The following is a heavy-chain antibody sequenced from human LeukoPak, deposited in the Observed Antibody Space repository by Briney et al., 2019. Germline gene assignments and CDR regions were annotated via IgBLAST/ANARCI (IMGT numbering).Heavy chain of an antibody. CDR2: INHSGST. J-gene: IGHJ4*02. CDR3: ARARGGISRGYSYGFFDY. Sequence: PSETLSLICAVYGGSFSGYYWSWIRQPPGKGLEWIGEINHSGSTNYNPSLKSRVTISVDTSKNQFSLKLSSVTAADTAVYYCARARGGISRGYSYGFFDYWGQGTLVTVSS. D-gene: IGHD5-18*01. V-gene: IGHV4-34*01. CDR1: GGSFSGYY.